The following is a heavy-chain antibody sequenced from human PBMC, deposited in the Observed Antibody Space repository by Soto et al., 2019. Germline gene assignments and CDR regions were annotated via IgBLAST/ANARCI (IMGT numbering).Heavy chain of an antibody. CDR2: IYYSGST. CDR3: ARSRDRDFWSGYYWVDY. V-gene: IGHV4-31*03. D-gene: IGHD3-3*01. Sequence: SETLSLTCTVSGGSISSGGYYWSWIRQHPGKGLEWIGYIYYSGSTYYNPSLKSRVTISVDTSKNQFSLKLSSVTAADTAVYYCARSRDRDFWSGYYWVDYWGQGTLVTASS. J-gene: IGHJ4*02. CDR1: GGSISSGGYY.